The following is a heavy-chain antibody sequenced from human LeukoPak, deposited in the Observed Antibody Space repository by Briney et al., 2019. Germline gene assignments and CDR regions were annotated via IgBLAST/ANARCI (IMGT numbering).Heavy chain of an antibody. Sequence: GGPLRLSCAASGFTFSSYAMSWVRQAPRKGLEWVSGISGSGDNTYYADSVKGRFTISRDNSKSTLYLQMNSLTAEDTAVYYCAKARDILTGYYKTPVGYWGQGTLVTVSS. D-gene: IGHD3-9*01. J-gene: IGHJ4*02. CDR1: GFTFSSYA. CDR3: AKARDILTGYYKTPVGY. V-gene: IGHV3-23*01. CDR2: ISGSGDNT.